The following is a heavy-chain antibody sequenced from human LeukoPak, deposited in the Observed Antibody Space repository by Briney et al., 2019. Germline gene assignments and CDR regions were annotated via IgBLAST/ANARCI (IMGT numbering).Heavy chain of an antibody. D-gene: IGHD2-8*01. V-gene: IGHV4-59*08. Sequence: SETLSLTCTVSGASISSYYWSWIRQPPGKALEWIGYISYSGSTNYNPSLKSRVTISADTSKNQVSLTLSSVTAADTAVYYCARHPELYFLDYWGQGTLVTVSS. J-gene: IGHJ4*02. CDR2: ISYSGST. CDR1: GASISSYY. CDR3: ARHPELYFLDY.